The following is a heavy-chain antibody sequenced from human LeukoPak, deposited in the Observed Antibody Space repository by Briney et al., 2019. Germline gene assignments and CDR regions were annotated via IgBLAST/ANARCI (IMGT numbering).Heavy chain of an antibody. Sequence: GGSLRLSCAASGFTFDDYGMSWVRQAPGKGLEWVSGINWNGGSTGYADSVKGRFTISRDNAKNTLYLQMNSLRAEETALYYCARDPEYCSGGSCYRYNWFDPWGQGTLVTVSS. CDR2: INWNGGST. J-gene: IGHJ5*02. V-gene: IGHV3-20*04. CDR3: ARDPEYCSGGSCYRYNWFDP. CDR1: GFTFDDYG. D-gene: IGHD2-15*01.